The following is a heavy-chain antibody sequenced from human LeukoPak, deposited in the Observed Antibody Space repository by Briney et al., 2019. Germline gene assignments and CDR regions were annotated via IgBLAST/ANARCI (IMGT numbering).Heavy chain of an antibody. CDR3: ARGGDIVVVPAATPGNNWFDP. D-gene: IGHD2-2*02. J-gene: IGHJ5*02. V-gene: IGHV4-34*01. CDR2: INHSGST. Sequence: PSETLSLTCAVYGGSFRGYYWSWIRQPPGKGREWIGEINHSGSTNYNPSLKTRVTISVDTSKNQFSLKLSSVTAADTAVYYCARGGDIVVVPAATPGNNWFDPWGQGALVTVSS. CDR1: GGSFRGYY.